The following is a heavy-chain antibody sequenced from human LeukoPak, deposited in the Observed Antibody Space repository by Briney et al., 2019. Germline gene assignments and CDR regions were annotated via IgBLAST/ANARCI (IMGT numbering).Heavy chain of an antibody. CDR3: ARINMMGFDY. CDR2: ISGSGVST. CDR1: GFTFGTYA. V-gene: IGHV3-23*01. Sequence: GGSLRLSCAASGFTFGTYAMSWVRRAPGKGLEWVSSISGSGVSTFYADSVKGRFTISRDNSKNTLYLQMNSLRAEDTAVYYCARINMMGFDYWGQGTLVTVSS. D-gene: IGHD3-22*01. J-gene: IGHJ4*02.